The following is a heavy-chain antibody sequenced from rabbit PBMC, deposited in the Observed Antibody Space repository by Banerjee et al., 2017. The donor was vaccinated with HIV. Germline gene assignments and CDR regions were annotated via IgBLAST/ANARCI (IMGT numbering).Heavy chain of an antibody. J-gene: IGHJ4*01. CDR2: IATGSGST. CDR3: ARGSDSDGYSYFDL. CDR1: GFSFSSSYW. Sequence: QSLEESGGDLVKPGASLTLTCTASGFSFSSSYWICWVRQAPGKGLEWIGCIATGSGSTWYASWVNGRFTISRSTSLNTVDLKMTSLTAADTATYFCARGSDSDGYSYFDLWGPGTLVTVS. D-gene: IGHD6-1*01. V-gene: IGHV1S43*01.